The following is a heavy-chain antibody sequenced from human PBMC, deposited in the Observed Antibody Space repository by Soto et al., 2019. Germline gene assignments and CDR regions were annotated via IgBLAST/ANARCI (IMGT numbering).Heavy chain of an antibody. J-gene: IGHJ6*02. V-gene: IGHV4-59*12. CDR2: IYDTGISGYTPST. CDR3: ARGEDAFFYYGLDV. Sequence: TSETLSLTCTVSGGSITSSYWSWVRRPPGKGLEWIAYIYDTGISGYTPSTSYNPSLKSRVTMSVDTSKSQFSLKLTSVTAADTAVYYCARGEDAFFYYGLDVWGQGITVTVSS. CDR1: GGSITSSY.